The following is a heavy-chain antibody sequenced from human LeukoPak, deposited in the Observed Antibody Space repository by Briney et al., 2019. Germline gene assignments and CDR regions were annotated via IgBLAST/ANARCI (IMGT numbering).Heavy chain of an antibody. Sequence: GGSLRLSCAASGFTFSSYGMSWVRQAPGKGLEWVSATSGSGGSTYYADSVKGRFTTSRDNSKNTLYLQMNSLRAEDTAVYYCANLVGANLPDYWGQGTLVTVSS. D-gene: IGHD1-26*01. CDR2: TSGSGGST. CDR1: GFTFSSYG. J-gene: IGHJ4*02. V-gene: IGHV3-23*01. CDR3: ANLVGANLPDY.